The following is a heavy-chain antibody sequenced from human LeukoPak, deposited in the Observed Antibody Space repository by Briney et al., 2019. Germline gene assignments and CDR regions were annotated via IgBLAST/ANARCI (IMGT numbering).Heavy chain of an antibody. V-gene: IGHV1-24*01. CDR1: GYTLTELS. Sequence: ASVKVSCKVSGYTLTELSMHWVRQAPGKGLEWMGGFDPEDGETIYAQKFQGRVTMTEDTSTDTAYMELSSLRSEDTAVYYCATDVLMVDLGAFDIWGQGTMVTVSS. J-gene: IGHJ3*02. D-gene: IGHD2-8*01. CDR3: ATDVLMVDLGAFDI. CDR2: FDPEDGET.